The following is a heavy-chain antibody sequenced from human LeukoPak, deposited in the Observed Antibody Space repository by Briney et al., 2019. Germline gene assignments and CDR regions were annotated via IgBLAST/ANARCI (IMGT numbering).Heavy chain of an antibody. CDR1: GGAISSYY. CDR3: ARRRDGYEALGY. V-gene: IGHV4-59*01. Sequence: PSETLSLTCTVSGGAISSYYWSWIRQPPGKGLEWIGYIYYSGSTNYNPSLKSRVTISVDTSKDQFSLKLSSVTAADTAVYYCARRRDGYEALGYWGQGTLVTVSS. J-gene: IGHJ4*02. CDR2: IYYSGST. D-gene: IGHD5-24*01.